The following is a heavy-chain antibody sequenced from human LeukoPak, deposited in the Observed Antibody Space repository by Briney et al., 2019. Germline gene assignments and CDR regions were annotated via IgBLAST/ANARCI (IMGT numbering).Heavy chain of an antibody. CDR2: ISHDGNNK. CDR3: ARNGDGLDALDI. J-gene: IGHJ3*02. D-gene: IGHD7-27*01. CDR1: GFTFSFSS. Sequence: GGSLRLSCAASGFTFSFSSMHWVRQAPGKGLAWVAVISHDGNNKYYADSVKGRFTISRDNSKNTLYLQMNSLRADDTALYYCARNGDGLDALDIWGQGTVVTVSS. V-gene: IGHV3-30-3*01.